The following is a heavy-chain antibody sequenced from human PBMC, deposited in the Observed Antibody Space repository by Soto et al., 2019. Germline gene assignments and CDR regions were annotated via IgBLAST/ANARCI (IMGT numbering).Heavy chain of an antibody. CDR2: ISYDGSNK. Sequence: GGSMRLSCAASGFTFSSYAMHWVRQAPGKGLEWVAVISYDGSNKYYADSVKGRFTISRDNSKNTLYLQMNSLRAEDTAVYYCARDGYYYDSSGYFDYWGQGTLVTVSS. J-gene: IGHJ4*02. V-gene: IGHV3-30-3*01. CDR3: ARDGYYYDSSGYFDY. D-gene: IGHD3-22*01. CDR1: GFTFSSYA.